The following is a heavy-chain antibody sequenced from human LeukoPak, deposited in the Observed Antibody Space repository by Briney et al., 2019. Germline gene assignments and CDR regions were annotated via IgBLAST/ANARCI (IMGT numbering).Heavy chain of an antibody. CDR1: GFTFSSYA. CDR3: ANNYYDSSGYYYGSDY. CDR2: ISGSGGST. J-gene: IGHJ4*02. D-gene: IGHD3-22*01. V-gene: IGHV3-23*01. Sequence: GSLRLSCAASGFTFSSYAMSWVRQAPGKGLEWVSAISGSGGSTYYADSVKGRFTISRDNSKNTLYLQMNSLRAEDTAVYYCANNYYDSSGYYYGSDYWGQGTLVTVSS.